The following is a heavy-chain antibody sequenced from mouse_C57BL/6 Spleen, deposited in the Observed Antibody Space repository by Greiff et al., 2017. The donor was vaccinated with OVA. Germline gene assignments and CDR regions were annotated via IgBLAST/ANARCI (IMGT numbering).Heavy chain of an antibody. Sequence: QVQLKESGPGLVQPSQSLSITCTVSGFSLTSYGVHWVRQSPGKGLEWLGVIWSGGGTDYNAAFISRLSISKDNSKSQVFFKMNSLQADDTAIYYCASYGSSGGWFAYWGQGTLVTVSA. D-gene: IGHD1-1*01. J-gene: IGHJ3*01. CDR2: IWSGGGT. CDR1: GFSLTSYG. V-gene: IGHV2-2*01. CDR3: ASYGSSGGWFAY.